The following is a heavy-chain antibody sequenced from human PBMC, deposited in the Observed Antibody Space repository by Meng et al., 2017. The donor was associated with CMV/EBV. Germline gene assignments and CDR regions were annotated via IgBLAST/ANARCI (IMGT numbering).Heavy chain of an antibody. J-gene: IGHJ6*02. CDR3: ARDPRVPARPLYYYYGMDV. CDR1: GGTFSSYA. D-gene: IGHD2-2*01. Sequence: SVKVSCKASGGTFSSYAISWVRQAPGQGLEWMGGIIPILGIANYAQKFQGRVTITADKSTSTAYMELSSLRSEDTAVYYCARDPRVPARPLYYYYGMDVWGQGTTVTVSS. V-gene: IGHV1-69*10. CDR2: IIPILGIA.